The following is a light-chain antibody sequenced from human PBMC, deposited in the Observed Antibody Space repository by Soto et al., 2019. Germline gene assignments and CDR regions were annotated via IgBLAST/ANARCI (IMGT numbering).Light chain of an antibody. CDR2: RDN. CDR3: AAWDDSLVLYV. Sequence: QSVLTQPPSASGTPGQRVTISCSGSSSNIGSNYVYWYQQLPGTAPRLLIYRDNQRPSGVPDRFSGSKSGTSASLAISGLRSDDEADYYCAAWDDSLVLYVFGTGTQLTVL. V-gene: IGLV1-47*01. CDR1: SSNIGSNY. J-gene: IGLJ1*01.